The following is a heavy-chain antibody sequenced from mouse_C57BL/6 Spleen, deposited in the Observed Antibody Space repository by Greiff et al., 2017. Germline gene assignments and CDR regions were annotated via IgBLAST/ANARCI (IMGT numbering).Heavy chain of an antibody. CDR2: IRNKANGYTT. Sequence: EVKLQESGGGLVQPGGSLSLSCAASGFTFTDYYMSWVRQPPGKALEWLGFIRNKANGYTTEHSASVKGRVTISRDNSQSILYLQMNALRAEDSATYYCARPNLHIYYGFAYWGQGTLVTVSA. CDR1: GFTFTDYY. J-gene: IGHJ3*01. CDR3: ARPNLHIYYGFAY. D-gene: IGHD2-1*01. V-gene: IGHV7-3*01.